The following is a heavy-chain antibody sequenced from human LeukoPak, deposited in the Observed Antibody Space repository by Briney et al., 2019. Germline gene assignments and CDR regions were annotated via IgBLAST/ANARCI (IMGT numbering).Heavy chain of an antibody. CDR3: ARAMGYSSGWYPTAIDAFDI. V-gene: IGHV1-2*02. D-gene: IGHD6-19*01. CDR1: GYTFTGYY. J-gene: IGHJ3*02. CDR2: INPNSGGT. Sequence: ASVKVSCKASGYTFTGYYMNWVRQAPGQGLEWMGWINPNSGGTNYAQKFQGRVTMTRDTSISTAYMELSRLRSDDTAVYYCARAMGYSSGWYPTAIDAFDIWGQGTMVTVSS.